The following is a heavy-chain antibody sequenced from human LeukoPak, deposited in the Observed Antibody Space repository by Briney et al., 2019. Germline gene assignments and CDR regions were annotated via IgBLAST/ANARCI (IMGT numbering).Heavy chain of an antibody. V-gene: IGHV3-33*01. Sequence: GGSLRLSCAASGFTFSSYGMHWVRKAPGKGLEWVAVIWYDGSNKYYADSVKGRFTISRDNSKNTLYLQMNSLRAEDTAVYYCARDLLNYIAVAGKHGMDVWGQGTTVTVSS. J-gene: IGHJ6*02. CDR3: ARDLLNYIAVAGKHGMDV. D-gene: IGHD6-19*01. CDR1: GFTFSSYG. CDR2: IWYDGSNK.